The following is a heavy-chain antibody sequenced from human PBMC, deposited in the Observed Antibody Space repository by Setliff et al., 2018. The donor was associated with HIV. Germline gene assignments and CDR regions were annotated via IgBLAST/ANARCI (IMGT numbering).Heavy chain of an antibody. D-gene: IGHD3-16*01. Sequence: ASVKVSCKASGFTFIDCYIHWVRQAPGQGLEWMGWINPNSGGTNYAQKFQGRVTMTRDTSISTAYMELRSLRSDDTAVYYCARDDGGYNYAEAFDVWGQGTMVTVSS. CDR3: ARDDGGYNYAEAFDV. J-gene: IGHJ3*01. CDR1: GFTFIDCY. V-gene: IGHV1-2*02. CDR2: INPNSGGT.